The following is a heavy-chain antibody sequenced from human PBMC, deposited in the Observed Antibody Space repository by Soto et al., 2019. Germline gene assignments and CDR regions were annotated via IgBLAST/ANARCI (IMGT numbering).Heavy chain of an antibody. CDR3: AKDFLYGSGNASVGWFDP. CDR2: ISGSGGST. V-gene: IGHV3-23*01. CDR1: GFTFSSYA. D-gene: IGHD3-10*01. Sequence: GGSLRLSCAASGFTFSSYAMSWVRQAPGKGLEWVSAISGSGGSTYYADSVKGRFTISRDNSKNTLYLQMNSLRAEDTAVYYCAKDFLYGSGNASVGWFDPWGQGTLVTVSS. J-gene: IGHJ5*02.